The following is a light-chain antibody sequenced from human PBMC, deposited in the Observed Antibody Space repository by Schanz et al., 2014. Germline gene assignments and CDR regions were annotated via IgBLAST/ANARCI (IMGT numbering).Light chain of an antibody. Sequence: DIQMTQSPSTLSASVGDRVTITCRASQSFNNWLAWYQQKPGKAPKLLIYDASSLESGVPSRFSGSGSGTEFTLTISSLQPDDFATYYCQEYQTSLATFGQGTKVEIK. CDR3: QEYQTSLAT. V-gene: IGKV1-5*01. J-gene: IGKJ1*01. CDR2: DAS. CDR1: QSFNNW.